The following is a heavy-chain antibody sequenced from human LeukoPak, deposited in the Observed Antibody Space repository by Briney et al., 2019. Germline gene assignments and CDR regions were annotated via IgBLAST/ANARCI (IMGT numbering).Heavy chain of an antibody. Sequence: GESLKISCKGSGYSFTSYWIGWVRQMPGKGLEWMGIIYPGDSDTRYSPSFQGQVTISADKSISTAYLQWSSLKASDTAMYYCARQDYYDSSGYLDYDAFDIWGQGTMVTVSS. CDR1: GYSFTSYW. CDR2: IYPGDSDT. D-gene: IGHD3-22*01. J-gene: IGHJ3*02. V-gene: IGHV5-51*01. CDR3: ARQDYYDSSGYLDYDAFDI.